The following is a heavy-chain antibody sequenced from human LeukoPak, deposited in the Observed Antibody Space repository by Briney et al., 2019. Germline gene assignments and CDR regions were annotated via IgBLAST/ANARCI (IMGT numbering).Heavy chain of an antibody. Sequence: GESLKISCKASGYTFTSYSISWVRQAPGQGLEWMGWISAYNGNTNYAQKFQGRVTMARNTSISTAYMELSSLRSEDTAVYYCARGAPLTYCGGDCYPLWGQGTLVTVSS. J-gene: IGHJ4*02. CDR1: GYTFTSYS. CDR3: ARGAPLTYCGGDCYPL. D-gene: IGHD2-21*02. CDR2: ISAYNGNT. V-gene: IGHV1-18*01.